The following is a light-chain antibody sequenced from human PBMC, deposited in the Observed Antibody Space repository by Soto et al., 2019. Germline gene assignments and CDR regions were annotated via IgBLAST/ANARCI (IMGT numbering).Light chain of an antibody. CDR2: ETY. J-gene: IGKJ1*01. V-gene: IGKV3-20*01. CDR3: QQYGGSSRT. CDR1: QSVRNNY. Sequence: IVFTQSPDTLSLSPGERVTLSCRASQSVRNNYLAWYQQKPGQAPRLLIYETYRRATGIPDRFSGSGSGIDFTLTISRLEPEDFAVYLCQQYGGSSRTFGLGTKV.